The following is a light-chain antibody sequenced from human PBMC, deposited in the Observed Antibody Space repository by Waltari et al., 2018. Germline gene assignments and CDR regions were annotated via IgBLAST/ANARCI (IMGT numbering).Light chain of an antibody. V-gene: IGKV1-39*01. CDR1: QSISSY. J-gene: IGKJ2*01. CDR2: AAS. CDR3: QYSYTIPYT. Sequence: DIQMTHSPSYLSAFVVDRFTITCRASQSISSYLNWYQQKPGKAPKLLIYAASNLQSGVPSRFSGSGSGTDFTLTISSLQPEDFATYYCQYSYTIPYTFGQGTKLEI.